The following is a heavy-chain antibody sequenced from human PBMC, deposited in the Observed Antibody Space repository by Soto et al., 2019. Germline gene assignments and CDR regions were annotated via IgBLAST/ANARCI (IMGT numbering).Heavy chain of an antibody. Sequence: GGSLRLSCAASGFTFSSYAMSWVRQAPGKGLEWVSAISGSGGSTYYADSVKGRFTISRDNSKNTLYLQMNSLRAEDTAVYYCAKRKSLWFGELTNYYYYMDVWGKGTTVTVSS. CDR3: AKRKSLWFGELTNYYYYMDV. CDR1: GFTFSSYA. J-gene: IGHJ6*03. CDR2: ISGSGGST. V-gene: IGHV3-23*01. D-gene: IGHD3-10*01.